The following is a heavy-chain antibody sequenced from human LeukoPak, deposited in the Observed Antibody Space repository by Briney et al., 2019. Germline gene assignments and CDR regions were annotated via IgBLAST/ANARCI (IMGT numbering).Heavy chain of an antibody. V-gene: IGHV5-51*01. D-gene: IGHD5-24*01. Sequence: GESLKISCKGSGYSFTSYWIGWVRRMPGKGLEWMGIIYPGDSDTRYSPSFQGQVTISADKSISTAYLQWSSLKASDTAMYYCARQGRWLQGVNAFDIWGQGTMVTVSS. CDR3: ARQGRWLQGVNAFDI. CDR1: GYSFTSYW. CDR2: IYPGDSDT. J-gene: IGHJ3*02.